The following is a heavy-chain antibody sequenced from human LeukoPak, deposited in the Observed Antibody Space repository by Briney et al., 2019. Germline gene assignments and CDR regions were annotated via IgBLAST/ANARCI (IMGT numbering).Heavy chain of an antibody. CDR2: IYHSGST. J-gene: IGHJ4*02. CDR1: GGSISSSNW. V-gene: IGHV4-4*02. D-gene: IGHD2-15*01. Sequence: PSETLSLTCAVSGGSISSSNWWSWVRQPPGKGLEWIGEIYHSGSTNYNPSLKSRVTISVDKSKNQFSLKLSSVTAADTAVYYCARSMVGSRYYFDYWGQGTLVTVSS. CDR3: ARSMVGSRYYFDY.